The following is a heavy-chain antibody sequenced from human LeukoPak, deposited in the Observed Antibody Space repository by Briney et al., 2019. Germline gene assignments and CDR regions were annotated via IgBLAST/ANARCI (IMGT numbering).Heavy chain of an antibody. CDR2: IRSKAYGGTS. D-gene: IGHD1-26*01. CDR3: SREAVGGRRGATKLHFDY. CDR1: GFSFVDYA. V-gene: IGHV3-49*04. J-gene: IGHJ4*02. Sequence: GGSLRLSCTTSGFSFVDYAMAWVRQAPGKGLELVGFIRSKAYGGTSEYAASVKGRFTLSRGDSKSIAYLQMNSLKAEDTAVYYCSREAVGGRRGATKLHFDYWGQGTLVTVSS.